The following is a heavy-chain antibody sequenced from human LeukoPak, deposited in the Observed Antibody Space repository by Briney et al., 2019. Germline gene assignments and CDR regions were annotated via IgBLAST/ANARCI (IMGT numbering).Heavy chain of an antibody. J-gene: IGHJ5*02. V-gene: IGHV3-48*03. CDR3: TRDGGDCVSCRFVP. CDR2: ISSSGSTR. Sequence: GGSLRLSCAASGFSFSSYDMNWVRQAPGKGLEWVSNISSSGSTRYYAASVKGRFTITRDNAKTSLYLQINILRADDTTFHYCTRDGGDCVSCRFVPWGQGTLVTVSS. D-gene: IGHD3-16*01. CDR1: GFSFSSYD.